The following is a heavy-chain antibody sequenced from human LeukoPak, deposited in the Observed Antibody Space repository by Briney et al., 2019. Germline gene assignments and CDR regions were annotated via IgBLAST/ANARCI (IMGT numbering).Heavy chain of an antibody. CDR1: GFTFSSYA. D-gene: IGHD5-24*01. Sequence: GGSLRLSCAASGFTFSSYAMHWVRQAPGKGLEWVAVISYDGSNKYYADSVKGRFTISRDNSKNTLYLQMNSLRAEDTAVYYCARRMATNHYYGMDVWGQGTTVTVSS. CDR3: ARRMATNHYYGMDV. J-gene: IGHJ6*02. CDR2: ISYDGSNK. V-gene: IGHV3-30-3*01.